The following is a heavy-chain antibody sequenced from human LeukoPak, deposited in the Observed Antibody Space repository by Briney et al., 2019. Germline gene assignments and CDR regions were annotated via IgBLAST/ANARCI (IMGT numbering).Heavy chain of an antibody. CDR2: IYYSGST. J-gene: IGHJ4*02. D-gene: IGHD3-10*01. CDR3: ARDGLYGSGTTY. V-gene: IGHV4-31*03. CDR1: GGSISSGGYY. Sequence: SETLSLTCTVSGGSISSGGYYWSWIRQHPGKGLEWIGYIYYSGSTYYNPSLKSRVTISVDTSKNQFSLKLSSVTAADTAVYYCARDGLYGSGTTYWGQGTLVTVSS.